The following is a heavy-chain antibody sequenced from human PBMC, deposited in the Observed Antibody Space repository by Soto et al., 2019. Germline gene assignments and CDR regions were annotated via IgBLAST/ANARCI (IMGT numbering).Heavy chain of an antibody. V-gene: IGHV1-18*01. D-gene: IGHD6-19*01. J-gene: IGHJ4*02. Sequence: ASVKVSCKASGYTFTSYGISWVRQAPGQGLEWMGWISAYNGNTNYAQKLQGRVTMTTDTSTSTAYMELRSLRSDDTAVYYCAIDSSGWYQSDYWGQGTLVTVSS. CDR1: GYTFTSYG. CDR3: AIDSSGWYQSDY. CDR2: ISAYNGNT.